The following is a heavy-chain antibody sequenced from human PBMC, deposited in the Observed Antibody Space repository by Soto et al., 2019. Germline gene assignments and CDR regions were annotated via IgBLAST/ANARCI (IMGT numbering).Heavy chain of an antibody. J-gene: IGHJ5*02. CDR1: GYTLTSYG. Sequence: QVQLVQSGAEVKKPGASVKVSCEASGYTLTSYGISWVRQAPGQGLEWMGWISAYNGNTDYAQNLQGRVTMTTDTSTSTAYIELRSVISDDTAVYYCARGGIAVAGTRWFDPWGQGTLVTVSS. D-gene: IGHD6-19*01. CDR2: ISAYNGNT. CDR3: ARGGIAVAGTRWFDP. V-gene: IGHV1-18*01.